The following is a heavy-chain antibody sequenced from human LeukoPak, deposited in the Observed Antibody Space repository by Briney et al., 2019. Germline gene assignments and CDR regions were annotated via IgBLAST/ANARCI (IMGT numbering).Heavy chain of an antibody. CDR2: ISGSGGGT. Sequence: GGSLRLSCAASGFTFSSYAMSWVRQAPGKGLEWVSAISGSGGGTYYADSVKGRFTISRDNSKNTLYLQMNSLRAEDTAVYYCAKGERWLQLFALWGQGTLVTVSS. J-gene: IGHJ4*02. CDR1: GFTFSSYA. D-gene: IGHD5-24*01. CDR3: AKGERWLQLFAL. V-gene: IGHV3-23*01.